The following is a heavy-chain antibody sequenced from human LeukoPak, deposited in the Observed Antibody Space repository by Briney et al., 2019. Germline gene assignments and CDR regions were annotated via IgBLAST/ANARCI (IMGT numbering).Heavy chain of an antibody. CDR1: GGSISSGGYY. D-gene: IGHD3-9*01. Sequence: PSETLSLTCTVSGGSISSGGYYWSWIRQPPGKGLEWIGYIYHSGNTYYNPSLKSRVTISVDRSKNQFSLKLNSVTAADTAVYYCARTLRYFDWLFDDAFDIWGQGTMVTVSS. J-gene: IGHJ3*02. CDR3: ARTLRYFDWLFDDAFDI. V-gene: IGHV4-30-2*01. CDR2: IYHSGNT.